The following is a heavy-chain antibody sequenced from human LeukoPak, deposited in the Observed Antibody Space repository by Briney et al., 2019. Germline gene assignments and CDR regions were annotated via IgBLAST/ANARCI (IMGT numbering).Heavy chain of an antibody. V-gene: IGHV3-48*04. D-gene: IGHD5-24*01. CDR2: IRSSSSTI. Sequence: GGSLRLSCAASGFTFSSYSMNWVRQAPGKGLEWVSYIRSSSSTIYYADSVKGRFTIPRDNAKNSLYLQMNSLRAEDTAVYYCATSRRRWLQFSSPFDYWGQGTLVTVSS. CDR3: ATSRRRWLQFSSPFDY. CDR1: GFTFSSYS. J-gene: IGHJ4*02.